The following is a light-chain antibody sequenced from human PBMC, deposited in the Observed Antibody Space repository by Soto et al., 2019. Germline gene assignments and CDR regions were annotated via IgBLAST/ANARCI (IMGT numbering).Light chain of an antibody. J-gene: IGKJ1*01. V-gene: IGKV3D-20*01. CDR2: DAS. Sequence: EIVLTQSPATLSFSPGERATLSCRASQSVSRNYLAWYQQKPGLAPRLLIYDASSRATGIPDRFSGSGSRTDFTLTISSLEPEDFAVYYCQQYNNWPPTFGQGTKVEIK. CDR3: QQYNNWPPT. CDR1: QSVSRNY.